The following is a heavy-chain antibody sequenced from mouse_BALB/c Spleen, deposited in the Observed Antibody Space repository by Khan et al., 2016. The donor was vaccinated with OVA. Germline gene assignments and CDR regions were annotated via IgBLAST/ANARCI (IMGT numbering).Heavy chain of an antibody. CDR2: IYPGNTDT. CDR1: GYTFTSYW. Sequence: EVQLQQSGTVLARPGASVKMSCKASGYTFTSYWMHWVKQRPGQGLEWIGDIYPGNTDTNYNQKFKGKAKLTAVTSTSTAYLELSSLTTEDSAVYDFTRRNWDVAWFAYWGQGTLVTVSA. J-gene: IGHJ3*01. CDR3: TRRNWDVAWFAY. V-gene: IGHV1-5*01. D-gene: IGHD4-1*01.